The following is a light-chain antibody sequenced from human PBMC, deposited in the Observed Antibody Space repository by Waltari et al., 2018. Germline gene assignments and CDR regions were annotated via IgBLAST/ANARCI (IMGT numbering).Light chain of an antibody. CDR2: KDS. Sequence: SYELTQPPSVSVSPGQTARNTCSGDALPNQYAYWYQQKPGQAPVVVIYKDSERPSGIPERFSGSTSGKTVTLTISGVQAEDEADYYCQSTDSSGTSVVFGGGTKLTVL. J-gene: IGLJ2*01. V-gene: IGLV3-25*03. CDR3: QSTDSSGTSVV. CDR1: ALPNQY.